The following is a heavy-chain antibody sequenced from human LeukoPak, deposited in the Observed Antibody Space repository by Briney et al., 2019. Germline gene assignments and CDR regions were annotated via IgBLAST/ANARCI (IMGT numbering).Heavy chain of an antibody. V-gene: IGHV3-53*01. CDR2: IYSGDST. CDR1: GFTVSSNN. D-gene: IGHD3-10*01. J-gene: IGHJ4*02. CDR3: ARLYGSGSFFDY. Sequence: GGSLRLSCAASGFTVSSNNMSWVRLAPGKGLEWVSVIYSGDSTYYADSVKGRFTISRDNSKNTLYLQMNSLRAEDTAVYYCARLYGSGSFFDYWGQGTLVTVSS.